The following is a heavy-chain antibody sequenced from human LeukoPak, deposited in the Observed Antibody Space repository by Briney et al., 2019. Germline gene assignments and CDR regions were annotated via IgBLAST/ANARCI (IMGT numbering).Heavy chain of an antibody. CDR2: INPNSGGT. Sequence: ASVKVSCKASGYTFTGYYMHWVRQAPGQGLERMGRINPNSGGTNYAQKFQGRVTMTRDTSISTAYMELSRLRSDDTAVYYCARVGYYDSSGYPRSAFDIWGQGTMVTVSS. J-gene: IGHJ3*02. V-gene: IGHV1-2*06. CDR1: GYTFTGYY. D-gene: IGHD3-22*01. CDR3: ARVGYYDSSGYPRSAFDI.